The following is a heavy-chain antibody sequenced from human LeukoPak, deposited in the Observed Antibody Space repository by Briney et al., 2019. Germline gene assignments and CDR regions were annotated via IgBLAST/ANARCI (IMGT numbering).Heavy chain of an antibody. V-gene: IGHV4-34*01. Sequence: PSETLSLTCAVYGGSFSGYYWSWIRQPPGKGLEWIGEINHSGSTNYNPSLKSRVTISVDTSKNQFSLKLSSVTAADTAVYYCARGPRVKYYYDSSGYYTPWDYLGQGTLVTVSS. CDR2: INHSGST. CDR3: ARGPRVKYYYDSSGYYTPWDY. CDR1: GGSFSGYY. D-gene: IGHD3-22*01. J-gene: IGHJ4*02.